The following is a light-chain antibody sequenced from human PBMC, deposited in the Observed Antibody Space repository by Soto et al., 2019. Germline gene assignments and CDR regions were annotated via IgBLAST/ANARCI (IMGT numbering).Light chain of an antibody. CDR1: QGINNY. CDR3: QKYNNAPRT. CDR2: DAS. Sequence: DIQMTQSPSSLSASVGDRVTMTCRASQGINNYLAWYQQKPGKVPKLLIYDASTLQSGVPSRFSGSGSGTDFTPTISSLQPEDVATYYCQKYNNAPRTFGQGTKVEIK. J-gene: IGKJ1*01. V-gene: IGKV1-27*01.